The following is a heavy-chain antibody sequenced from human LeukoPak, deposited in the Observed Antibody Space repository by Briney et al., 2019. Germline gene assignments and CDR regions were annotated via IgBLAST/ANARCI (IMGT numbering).Heavy chain of an antibody. CDR3: ARTDPGGSSFDY. J-gene: IGHJ4*02. V-gene: IGHV1-69*05. Sequence: VASVKVSCKASGGTFSSYAISWVRQASGQGLEWMGRIIPIFGTANYAQKFQGRVTITTDESTSTAYMELSSLRSEDTAVYYCARTDPGGSSFDYWGQGTLATVSS. D-gene: IGHD5-12*01. CDR1: GGTFSSYA. CDR2: IIPIFGTA.